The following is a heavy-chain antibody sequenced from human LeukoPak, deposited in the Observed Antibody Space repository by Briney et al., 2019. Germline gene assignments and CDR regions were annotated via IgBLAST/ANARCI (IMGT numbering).Heavy chain of an antibody. CDR3: ARDGTPEYDHIWGRPQLY. J-gene: IGHJ4*02. Sequence: GASVNVSCKASGYTFTSYYMHWVRQAPGQGLEWMGIINPSGGSTRYAQKFQGRVTMTRDTSTSTVYMELKSLRSEDTALYYCARDGTPEYDHIWGRPQLYWGQGTLVIVSS. CDR2: INPSGGST. V-gene: IGHV1-46*01. D-gene: IGHD3-16*01. CDR1: GYTFTSYY.